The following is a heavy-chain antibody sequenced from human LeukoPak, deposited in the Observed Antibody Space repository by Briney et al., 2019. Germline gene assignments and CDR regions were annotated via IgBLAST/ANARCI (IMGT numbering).Heavy chain of an antibody. D-gene: IGHD2-15*01. Sequence: GSVKVSCKASGYTFTGYYMHWVRQAPGQGLEWMGWIKLNSGGTNYAQKFQGRVTMTRDTSISTAYMELSRLRSDDTAVCYCARVRKVVAAADYWGQGTLVTVSS. CDR1: GYTFTGYY. CDR2: IKLNSGGT. V-gene: IGHV1-2*02. J-gene: IGHJ4*02. CDR3: ARVRKVVAAADY.